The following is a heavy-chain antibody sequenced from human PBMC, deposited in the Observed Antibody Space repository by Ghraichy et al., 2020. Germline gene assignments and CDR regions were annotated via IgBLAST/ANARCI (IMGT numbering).Heavy chain of an antibody. Sequence: SETLSLTCAVYGGSFSGYYWSWIRQPPGKGLEWIGEINHSGSTNYNPSLKSRVTISVDTSKNQFSLKLSSVTAADTAVYYCALVVPAAMGDYYYYGMDVWGQGTTVTVSS. V-gene: IGHV4-34*01. D-gene: IGHD2-2*01. CDR2: INHSGST. CDR3: ALVVPAAMGDYYYYGMDV. J-gene: IGHJ6*02. CDR1: GGSFSGYY.